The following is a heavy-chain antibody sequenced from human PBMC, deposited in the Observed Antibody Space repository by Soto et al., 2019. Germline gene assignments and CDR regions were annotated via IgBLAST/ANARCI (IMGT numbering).Heavy chain of an antibody. CDR1: GFTFSNYS. CDR3: AKSMRGDNY. CDR2: IISSGDST. D-gene: IGHD3-16*01. J-gene: IGHJ4*02. Sequence: GAPRLSCAASGFTFSNYSMNWVRQAPGKGLEWVSSIISSGDSTYYADSVKGRFTISRDNSKNTVYLQMNSLRADDTAVYHCAKSMRGDNYWGQGTLVTVSS. V-gene: IGHV3-23*01.